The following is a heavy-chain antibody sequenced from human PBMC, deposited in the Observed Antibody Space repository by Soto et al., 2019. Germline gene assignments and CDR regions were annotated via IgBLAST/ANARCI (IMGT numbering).Heavy chain of an antibody. CDR1: GFTFSSYA. J-gene: IGHJ6*02. D-gene: IGHD6-19*01. V-gene: IGHV3-30-3*01. CDR3: ARDLSILQQWLVHSPASPMGGMDV. Sequence: GGSLRLSCAASGFTFSSYAMHWVRQAPGKGLEWVAVISYDGSNKYYADSVKGRFTISRDNSKNTLYLQMNSLRAEDTAVYYCARDLSILQQWLVHSPASPMGGMDVWGQGTTVTVSS. CDR2: ISYDGSNK.